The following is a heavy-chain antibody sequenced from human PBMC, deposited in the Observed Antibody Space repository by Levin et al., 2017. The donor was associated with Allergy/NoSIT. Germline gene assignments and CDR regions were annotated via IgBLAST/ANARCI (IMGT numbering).Heavy chain of an antibody. Sequence: GGSLRLSCAASGFNFNNAWMSWVRQAPGKGLEWIGRIKSDTYGATTDYAAPVEGRIVISRDDSKETVSLQLNGLKIDDTAVYYFTTAGESLKLDRQWGDHNNDMDIWGEGTKVIVSS. D-gene: IGHD6-19*01. CDR1: GFNFNNAW. J-gene: IGHJ6*03. CDR3: TTAGESLKLDRQWGDHNNDMDI. CDR2: IKSDTYGATT. V-gene: IGHV3-15*01.